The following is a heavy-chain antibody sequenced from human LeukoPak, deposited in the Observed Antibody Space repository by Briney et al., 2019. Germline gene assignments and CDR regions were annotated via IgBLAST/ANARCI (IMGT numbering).Heavy chain of an antibody. Sequence: GGSLRLSCAASGFTFSSYAMSWVRQTPGKGLEWVSSISGSGGSTNYADSVTGRFTISRGNSNNTLYLQMNRLRADDTAVYYSAKDGLRFLEWYLGYFDLWGRGTLVTVSS. CDR2: ISGSGGST. CDR3: AKDGLRFLEWYLGYFDL. V-gene: IGHV3-23*01. CDR1: GFTFSSYA. J-gene: IGHJ2*01. D-gene: IGHD3-3*01.